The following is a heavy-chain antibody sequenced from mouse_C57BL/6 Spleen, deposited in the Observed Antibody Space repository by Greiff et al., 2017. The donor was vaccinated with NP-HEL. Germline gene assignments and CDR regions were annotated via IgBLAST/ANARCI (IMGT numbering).Heavy chain of an antibody. Sequence: QVQLQQPGAELVKPGASVKLSCKASGYTFTSYWMHWVKQRPGQGLEWIGMIHPNSGRRNYNEKFKSKATLTVDKSSSTAYMQLSSLTSDQSSIYYCASVPHAYGSSPWFASLGPQTLVTVSA. CDR2: IHPNSGRR. D-gene: IGHD1-1*01. J-gene: IGHJ3*01. CDR1: GYTFTSYW. CDR3: ASVPHAYGSSPWFAS. V-gene: IGHV1-64*01.